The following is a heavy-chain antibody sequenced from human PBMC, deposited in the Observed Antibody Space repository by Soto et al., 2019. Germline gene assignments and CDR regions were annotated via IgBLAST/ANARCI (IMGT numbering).Heavy chain of an antibody. CDR2: IYYTGNT. V-gene: IGHV4-59*01. D-gene: IGHD1-7*01. CDR3: ARDVNRWELRGFFDP. CDR1: GGSIVDYY. Sequence: SETLSLTCSVSGGSIVDYYWSWIRQPPGKGLEWIGFIYYTGNTRYNPSLGSRVTISLDTSKNQFSLKLTSATAADTAFYYCARDVNRWELRGFFDPWGRGALVTVSS. J-gene: IGHJ5*02.